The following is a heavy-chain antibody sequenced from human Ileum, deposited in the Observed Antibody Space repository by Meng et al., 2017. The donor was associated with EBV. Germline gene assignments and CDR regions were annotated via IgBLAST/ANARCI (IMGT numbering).Heavy chain of an antibody. V-gene: IGHV4-34*02. CDR1: GGFFSGYY. CDR2: INHRGST. CDR3: AREARSSGYHPGIGP. J-gene: IGHJ5*02. Sequence: QGPLQTLVAGLLKPSETLSLTCAVYGGFFSGYYWSWIRQSPGKVLEWIGEINHRGSTNYNPSLKSRVTISVDTSKNQFSLKLTSVTAEDTAVYYCAREARSSGYHPGIGPWGQGTLVTVSS. D-gene: IGHD3-22*01.